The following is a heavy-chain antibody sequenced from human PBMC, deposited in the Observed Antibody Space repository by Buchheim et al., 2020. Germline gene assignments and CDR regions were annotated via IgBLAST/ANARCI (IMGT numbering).Heavy chain of an antibody. D-gene: IGHD6-19*01. CDR1: GFTFSSYS. CDR2: ISSSSSTI. J-gene: IGHJ4*02. Sequence: EVQLVESGGGLVQPGGSLRLSCAASGFTFSSYSMNWVRQAPGKGLEWVSYISSSSSTIYYADSVKGRFTISRDNAKNSTYLQMNSLRDEDTAVYYCARDSQWLVVNFDYWGQGTL. V-gene: IGHV3-48*02. CDR3: ARDSQWLVVNFDY.